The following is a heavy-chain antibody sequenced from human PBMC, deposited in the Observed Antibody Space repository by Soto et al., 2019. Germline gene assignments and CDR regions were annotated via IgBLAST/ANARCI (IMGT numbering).Heavy chain of an antibody. Sequence: PGGSLRLSCAASGFNFSDHYMNWIRQAPGKGLEWVSYISGSSRYTNFADSVKGRFTISRDNAKNSLYLQMNSLRAEDTAVYYCARHTSGWHYYDYWGKGTPVTVSS. CDR3: ARHTSGWHYYDY. CDR1: GFNFSDHY. V-gene: IGHV3-11*06. J-gene: IGHJ4*02. D-gene: IGHD6-19*01. CDR2: ISGSSRYT.